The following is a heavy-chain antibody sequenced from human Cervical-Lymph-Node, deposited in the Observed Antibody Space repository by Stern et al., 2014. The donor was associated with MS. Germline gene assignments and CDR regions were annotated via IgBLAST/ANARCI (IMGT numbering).Heavy chain of an antibody. CDR1: GFTFNKYG. CDR2: IWYDGSNE. CDR3: TRGDVQKYGDF. J-gene: IGHJ4*02. Sequence: VQLVESGGGVVQPGTSLRLSCAASGFTFNKYGMHWVRQAPGKGLEWVAVIWYDGSNEDYADSVKGRFTISRDTSKNTPYLQMNSLRAEDTAVYYCTRGDVQKYGDFWGQGTLVTVSS. V-gene: IGHV3-33*01. D-gene: IGHD3-10*01.